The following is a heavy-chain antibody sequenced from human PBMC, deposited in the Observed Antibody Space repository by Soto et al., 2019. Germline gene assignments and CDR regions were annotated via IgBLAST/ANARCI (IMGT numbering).Heavy chain of an antibody. J-gene: IGHJ4*02. CDR1: GFTFSSYG. CDR3: AKLGSPNYYDSSGYPYYFDY. D-gene: IGHD3-22*01. Sequence: GGSLRLSCAASGFTFSSYGMHWVRQAPGKGLEWVAVISYDGSNKYYADSVKGRFTISRDNSKNTLYLQMNSLRAEDTAVYYCAKLGSPNYYDSSGYPYYFDYWGQGTLVTVSS. CDR2: ISYDGSNK. V-gene: IGHV3-30*18.